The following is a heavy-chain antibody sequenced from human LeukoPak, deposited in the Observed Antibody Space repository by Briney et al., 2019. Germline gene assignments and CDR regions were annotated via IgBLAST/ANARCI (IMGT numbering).Heavy chain of an antibody. D-gene: IGHD3-16*01. CDR3: LAGYYYYYMDV. CDR2: INTHGSST. Sequence: PGGPLRLSCAASGFAFSNYWLHWVRQAPGKGLEWVARINTHGSSTNYGDSVKGRFTISRDNAKNTLYLRMTSLSAEDTAVYYALAGYYYYYMDVWGKGTTVTVSS. J-gene: IGHJ6*03. CDR1: GFAFSNYW. V-gene: IGHV3-74*01.